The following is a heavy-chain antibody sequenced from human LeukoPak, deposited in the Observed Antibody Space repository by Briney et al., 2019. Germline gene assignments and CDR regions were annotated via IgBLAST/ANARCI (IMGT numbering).Heavy chain of an antibody. V-gene: IGHV1-3*01. CDR3: ARDRTYYDFWSGPLPVGNWFDP. CDR1: GYTFTSYA. CDR2: INAGNGNT. J-gene: IGHJ5*02. Sequence: ASVKVSCKASGYTFTSYAMHWVRQAPGQRLGWMGWINAGNGNTKYSQKFQGRVTITRDTSASTAYMELSSLRSEDTAVYYCARDRTYYDFWSGPLPVGNWFDPWGQGTLVTVSS. D-gene: IGHD3-3*01.